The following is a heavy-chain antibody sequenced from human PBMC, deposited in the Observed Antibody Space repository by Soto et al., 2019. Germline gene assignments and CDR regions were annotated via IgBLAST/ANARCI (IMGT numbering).Heavy chain of an antibody. V-gene: IGHV1-2*02. CDR1: GYSFTDYY. J-gene: IGHJ5*02. D-gene: IGHD1-1*01. CDR3: ARALPEIRMMEGGSFDP. Sequence: GASVKVSCKASGYSFTDYYIHWVRQAPGQGLEWMGWINPNSGGSYFAQKFLGRVTMTRDTSITTAYMELSRLRSDGTAVYYCARALPEIRMMEGGSFDPWGQGTVVTVSS. CDR2: INPNSGGS.